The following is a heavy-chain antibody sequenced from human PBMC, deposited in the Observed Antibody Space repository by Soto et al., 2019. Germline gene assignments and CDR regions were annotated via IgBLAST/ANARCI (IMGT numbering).Heavy chain of an antibody. D-gene: IGHD3-22*01. V-gene: IGHV5-10-1*01. CDR3: ARSSDSSHVIDY. Sequence: PGESLKISCQGSGYSFTSYWISWVRQMPGKGLEWMGRIDPSDSYTNYSPSFQGHVTISADKSISTAYLQWSSLKASDTAMYYCARSSDSSHVIDYWGQGTLVTVSS. CDR2: IDPSDSYT. J-gene: IGHJ4*02. CDR1: GYSFTSYW.